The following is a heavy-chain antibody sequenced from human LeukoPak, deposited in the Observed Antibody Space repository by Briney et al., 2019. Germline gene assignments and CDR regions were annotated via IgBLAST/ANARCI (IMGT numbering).Heavy chain of an antibody. CDR2: ISTRGNFI. CDR3: ARGLSDGVTYAFEI. J-gene: IGHJ3*02. D-gene: IGHD3-3*01. Sequence: GGSLRLSCTGTGFIFSDYFVSWIRQAPGKGLEWIAYISTRGNFIFYSDSVKGRFTISRDDAKNSLYLQMNSLKDADTAVYYCARGLSDGVTYAFEIWGQGTMVTVSS. V-gene: IGHV3-11*01. CDR1: GFIFSDYF.